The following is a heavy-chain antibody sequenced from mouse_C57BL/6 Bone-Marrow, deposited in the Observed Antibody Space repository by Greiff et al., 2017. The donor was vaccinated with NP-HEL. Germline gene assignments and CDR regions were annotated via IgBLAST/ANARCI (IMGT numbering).Heavy chain of an antibody. CDR1: GFNIKDDY. D-gene: IGHD2-1*01. CDR3: TPIYYGNYGDY. CDR2: IDPENGDT. J-gene: IGHJ2*01. V-gene: IGHV14-4*01. Sequence: EVKLQESGAELVRPGASVKLSCTASGFNIKDDYMHWVKQRPEQGLEWIGWIDPENGDTEYASKFQGKATITADTSSNTAYLQLSSLTSEDTAVYYCTPIYYGNYGDYWGQGTTLTVSS.